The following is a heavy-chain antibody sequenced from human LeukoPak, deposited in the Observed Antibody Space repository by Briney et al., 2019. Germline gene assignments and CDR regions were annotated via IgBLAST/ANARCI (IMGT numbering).Heavy chain of an antibody. J-gene: IGHJ6*02. D-gene: IGHD4-17*01. Sequence: ASVKVSCKASGYTFTSYGISWVRQAPGQRLEWMGWMNPNTGNTGYAQKFQGRVTMTRNTSMRTAYMELSSLRSEDTAVYYCARWLYGDDPPYYYGMDVWGQGTTITVSS. CDR1: GYTFTSYG. CDR3: ARWLYGDDPPYYYGMDV. V-gene: IGHV1-8*02. CDR2: MNPNTGNT.